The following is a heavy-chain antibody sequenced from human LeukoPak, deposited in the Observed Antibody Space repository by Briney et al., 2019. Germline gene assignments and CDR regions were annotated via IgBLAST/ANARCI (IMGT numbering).Heavy chain of an antibody. Sequence: PSETLSLTCTVAGGSISSSSYYWGWIRQPPGKGLEWIVSIYYSGSTYYNPSLKSRVTISVDTSKNQFSLKLSSVTAADTAVYYCARRGNIVVVPAAVDYWGQGTLVTVSS. CDR2: IYYSGST. D-gene: IGHD2-2*01. V-gene: IGHV4-39*01. CDR3: ARRGNIVVVPAAVDY. J-gene: IGHJ4*02. CDR1: GGSISSSSYY.